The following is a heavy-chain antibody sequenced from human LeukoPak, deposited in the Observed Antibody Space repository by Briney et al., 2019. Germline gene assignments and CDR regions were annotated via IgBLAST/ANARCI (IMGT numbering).Heavy chain of an antibody. CDR3: AIDWAWGGFDQ. CDR2: IKTDGSTT. V-gene: IGHV3-74*01. D-gene: IGHD3-16*01. J-gene: IGHJ4*02. Sequence: PGGSLRLSCAGSGSTLSTYWMHWVRQAPGKGLVWVSRIKTDGSTTYYADSVKGRFTTSRDNAKNTIYLQMNSLRVEDTAVYYCAIDWAWGGFDQWGQGTLVTVSS. CDR1: GSTLSTYW.